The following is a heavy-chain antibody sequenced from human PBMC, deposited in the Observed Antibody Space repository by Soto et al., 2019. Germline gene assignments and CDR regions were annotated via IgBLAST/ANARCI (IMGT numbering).Heavy chain of an antibody. CDR1: GYTFTSYG. D-gene: IGHD1-26*01. V-gene: IGHV1-18*01. J-gene: IGHJ4*02. Sequence: ASVKVSCKASGYTFTSYGISWVRQAPGQGLEWMGWINPYNGNTKYAQKLQGRVTMTTDTSTSTAYMELRSLRSDDTAVYYCARDATVGLFDYWGQGTLVTVSS. CDR3: ARDATVGLFDY. CDR2: INPYNGNT.